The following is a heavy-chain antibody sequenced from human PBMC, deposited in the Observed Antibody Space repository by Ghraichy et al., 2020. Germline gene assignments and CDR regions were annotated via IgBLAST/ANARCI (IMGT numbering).Heavy chain of an antibody. CDR1: GGSFSGYY. Sequence: SETLSLTCAVYGGSFSGYYWSWIRQPPGKGLEWIGEINHSGSTNYNPSLKSRVTISVDTSKNQFSLKLSSVTAADTAVYYCARHLLGYCSGGSCGWFDPWGQGTLVTVSS. CDR2: INHSGST. D-gene: IGHD2-15*01. J-gene: IGHJ5*02. V-gene: IGHV4-34*01. CDR3: ARHLLGYCSGGSCGWFDP.